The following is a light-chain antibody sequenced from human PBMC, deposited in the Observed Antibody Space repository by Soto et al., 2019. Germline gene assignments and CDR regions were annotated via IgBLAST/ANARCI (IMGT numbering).Light chain of an antibody. Sequence: DIQMTHSPSSLSASIGDRGIITCRASQSISNYLNWYQRKPGKAPKLLIFAASSLQSGVPSRFSGSGSGTNFTLTISSLQPEDFAAYYCQQSYSAPITFGQGTRLEIK. J-gene: IGKJ5*01. CDR3: QQSYSAPIT. V-gene: IGKV1-39*01. CDR2: AAS. CDR1: QSISNY.